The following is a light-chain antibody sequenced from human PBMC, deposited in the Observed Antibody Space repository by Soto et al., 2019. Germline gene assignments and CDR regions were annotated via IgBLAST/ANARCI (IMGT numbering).Light chain of an antibody. CDR3: AAWDDSLGAL. V-gene: IGLV1-47*02. J-gene: IGLJ2*01. Sequence: QSVLTQPPSASGTPGQRVAISCSGSSSNIGSNTVNWYQQFPETAPKLLLFSNDQRPSGVPDRFSGSRSGTSASLAISGLRSEDEAHYYCAAWDDSLGALFGGGTKLTVL. CDR2: SND. CDR1: SSNIGSNT.